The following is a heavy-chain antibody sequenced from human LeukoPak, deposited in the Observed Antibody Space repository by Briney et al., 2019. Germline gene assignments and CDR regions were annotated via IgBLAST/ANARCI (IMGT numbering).Heavy chain of an antibody. D-gene: IGHD2-21*02. CDR3: ARELPREVTLDY. Sequence: PGGSLRLSCVASAFNFFSYGMQWVRQAPGKGLVWVSRIFTDGTTTIYADSVKGRFTISRDNAKNTLYLEMKSLRVEDTAVYYCARELPREVTLDYWGQGTLVTVSP. V-gene: IGHV3-74*01. J-gene: IGHJ4*01. CDR2: IFTDGTTT. CDR1: AFNFFSYG.